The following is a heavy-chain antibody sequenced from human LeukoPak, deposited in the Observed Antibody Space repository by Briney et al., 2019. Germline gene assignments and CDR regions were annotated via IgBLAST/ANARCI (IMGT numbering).Heavy chain of an antibody. D-gene: IGHD3-22*01. CDR2: IYTSGST. J-gene: IGHJ4*02. CDR1: GGSISSYY. CDR3: ASSRYYDSSGYYYFDY. Sequence: SETLSLTCTVSGGSISSYYWSWIRQPAGKGLEWIGRIYTSGSTNYNPSLKSRVTMSVDTSTNQFSLKLSSVTAADTAVHYCASSRYYDSSGYYYFDYWGQGTLVTVSS. V-gene: IGHV4-4*07.